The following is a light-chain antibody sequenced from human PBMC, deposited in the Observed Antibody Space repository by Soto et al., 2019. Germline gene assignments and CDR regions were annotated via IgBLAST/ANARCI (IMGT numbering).Light chain of an antibody. Sequence: DIPVTLSQSSVSASVGDRVTITCRASQAITSWLAWYQQKPGRAHKLLIYSASSLQSGAQSRFTGSGSGTDFTLTIRILQAEDFATYYCKQANAFPITFGQGTRLAI. CDR3: KQANAFPIT. CDR2: SAS. V-gene: IGKV1-12*01. CDR1: QAITSW. J-gene: IGKJ5*01.